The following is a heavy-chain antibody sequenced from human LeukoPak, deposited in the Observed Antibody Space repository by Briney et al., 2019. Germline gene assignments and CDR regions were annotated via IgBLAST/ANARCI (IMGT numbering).Heavy chain of an antibody. D-gene: IGHD6-19*01. CDR3: ASDIIAVAGS. V-gene: IGHV4-39*07. CDR2: IYHSGST. CDR1: GGSISSSSYY. Sequence: SETLSLTCTVSGGSISSSSYYWGWIRQPPGKGLEWIGEIYHSGSTNYNPSLKSRVTISVDKSKNQFSLKLSSVTAADTAVYYCASDIIAVAGSWGQGTLVTVSS. J-gene: IGHJ4*02.